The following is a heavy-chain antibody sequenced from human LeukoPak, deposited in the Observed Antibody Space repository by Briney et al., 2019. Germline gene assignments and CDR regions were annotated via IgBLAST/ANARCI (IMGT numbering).Heavy chain of an antibody. V-gene: IGHV4-4*07. CDR1: GGSISSYY. Sequence: PSETLSLTCTVSGGSISSYYWSWIRQPAGKGLELIGRIYTSGSTNYNPSLKSRVTMSVDTSKNQFSLKLSSVTAADTAVYYCARDRNYYGSGSYPYFDYWGQGTLVTVSS. D-gene: IGHD3-10*01. CDR3: ARDRNYYGSGSYPYFDY. J-gene: IGHJ4*02. CDR2: IYTSGST.